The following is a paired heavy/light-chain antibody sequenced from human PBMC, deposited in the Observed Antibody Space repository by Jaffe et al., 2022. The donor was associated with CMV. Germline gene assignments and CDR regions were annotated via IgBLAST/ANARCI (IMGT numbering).Heavy chain of an antibody. Sequence: QISLKESGPTLVRPTQTLTLTCTFSGFSLATPGVGVDFIRQTPGEALEWLGLIYWNDDKRYNPSLRSRLTLTKDTSKNQVVLTMTNMEPGDTATYYCAHTNIAAGGVLAAFDIWGQGTLVTVSS. CDR1: GFSLATPGVG. CDR2: IYWNDDK. CDR3: AHTNIAAGGVLAAFDI. V-gene: IGHV2-5*01. J-gene: IGHJ3*02. D-gene: IGHD6-13*01.
Light chain of an antibody. CDR2: GAS. CDR1: QDVGGW. Sequence: DIQMTQSPSSVSASVGQTVTITCRASQDVGGWLAWYQQRPGEAPNLLIYGASSLQSGVPSRFSGSGIGTEFTLTISSLEPEDKATYYCQQAKSFPRTFGQGTKVDIK. CDR3: QQAKSFPRT. V-gene: IGKV1-12*01. J-gene: IGKJ1*01.